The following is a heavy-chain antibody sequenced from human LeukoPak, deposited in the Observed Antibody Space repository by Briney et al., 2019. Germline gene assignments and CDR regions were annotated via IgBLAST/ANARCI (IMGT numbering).Heavy chain of an antibody. V-gene: IGHV1-2*02. D-gene: IGHD6-19*01. J-gene: IGHJ4*02. Sequence: ASVKVSCKASVYTFIDFYMHWVRQAPGQGREWMGWIDPNSGGTNYAQKFQGRVTMTRDTSISTGYMELSRLTSDDTAVYYCARWRGYSSGWSGPFDDWGQGTLVTVSS. CDR3: ARWRGYSSGWSGPFDD. CDR1: VYTFIDFY. CDR2: IDPNSGGT.